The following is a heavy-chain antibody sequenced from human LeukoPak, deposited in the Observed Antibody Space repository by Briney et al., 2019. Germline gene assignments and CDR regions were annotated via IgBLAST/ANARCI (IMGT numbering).Heavy chain of an antibody. CDR1: GFTFNTYG. CDR3: AREGSLHHSGDHYLSWFDP. CDR2: ISAYNGIT. Sequence: ASVKVSCKTSGFTFNTYGIAWVRQAPGQWLEWMGWISAYNGITNYAQNLQDRVTMTADTSTTTAYMELRGLRSDDTAVYYCAREGSLHHSGDHYLSWFDPWGQGTLVTVSS. D-gene: IGHD2-15*01. V-gene: IGHV1-18*01. J-gene: IGHJ5*02.